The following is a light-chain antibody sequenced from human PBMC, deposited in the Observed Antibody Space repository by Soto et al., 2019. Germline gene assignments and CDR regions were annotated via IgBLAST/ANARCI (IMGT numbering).Light chain of an antibody. V-gene: IGLV2-8*01. Sequence: QSALTQPPSASGSPGQSVAISCTGTSSDVGGYNYVSWYQLHPGKAPKIMIYEVNMRPSGVPDRFSGSKSGNTASLTVSGLRAEDEADYYCSSYAGSNNYVFGTGTKLTVL. J-gene: IGLJ1*01. CDR3: SSYAGSNNYV. CDR1: SSDVGGYNY. CDR2: EVN.